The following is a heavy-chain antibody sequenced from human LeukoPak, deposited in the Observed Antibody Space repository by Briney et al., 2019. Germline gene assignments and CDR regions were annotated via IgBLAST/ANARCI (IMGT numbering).Heavy chain of an antibody. CDR3: ARDLMQWLTYSGWFDP. V-gene: IGHV7-4-1*02. Sequence: GASVKVSCTAAGYIFTGYYMHWVRQAPGQGLEWMGWINTNTGNPTYAQGFTGRFVFSLDTSVSTAYLQISSLKAEDTAVYYCARDLMQWLTYSGWFDPWGQGTLVTVSS. J-gene: IGHJ5*02. D-gene: IGHD6-19*01. CDR1: GYIFTGYY. CDR2: INTNTGNP.